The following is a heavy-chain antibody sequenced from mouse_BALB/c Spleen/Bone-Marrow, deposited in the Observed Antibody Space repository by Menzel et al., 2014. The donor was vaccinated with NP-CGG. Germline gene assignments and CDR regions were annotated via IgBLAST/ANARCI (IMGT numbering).Heavy chain of an antibody. CDR2: IHPSDSET. J-gene: IGHJ1*01. CDR1: DYSFTNYW. V-gene: IGHV1-74*01. Sequence: QVQLQQPGAELVRPGASVELSCKASDYSFTNYWMHWVKQRPGQGLEWIGMIHPSDSETRLNQKFKDKATLTVDKSSSTAYMQLSSPTSEDSAVYYCARGGSDGWCLDVWGAGTTVTVSS. CDR3: ARGGSDGWCLDV.